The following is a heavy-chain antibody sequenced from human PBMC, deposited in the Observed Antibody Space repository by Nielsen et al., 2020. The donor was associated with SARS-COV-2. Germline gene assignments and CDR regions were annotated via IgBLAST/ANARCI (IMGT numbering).Heavy chain of an antibody. CDR2: IYYSGST. CDR1: GGSISSSSYY. J-gene: IGHJ5*02. Sequence: SETLSLTCTVSGGSISSSSYYWGWIRQPPGKGLEWIGSIYYSGSTYYNPSLKSRVTISVDTSKNQFSLKLSSVTAADTAVYYCASVNADYDFWSGYHYWFDPWSQGTLVTVSS. V-gene: IGHV4-39*01. D-gene: IGHD3-3*01. CDR3: ASVNADYDFWSGYHYWFDP.